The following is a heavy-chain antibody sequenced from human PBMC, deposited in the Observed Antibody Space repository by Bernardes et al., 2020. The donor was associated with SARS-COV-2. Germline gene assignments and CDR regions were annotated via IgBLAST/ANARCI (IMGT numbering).Heavy chain of an antibody. D-gene: IGHD3-10*01. Sequence: ASVKVSCKASGCIFTGYYMHWVRQAPGQGLEWMGWINPDSGGTKYAQNFQGRVTFTRDTSSSTAYMDLRSLRSDDTAVYYCAPTARGVTFGMDVWGQGTTITVS. CDR3: APTARGVTFGMDV. J-gene: IGHJ6*02. CDR1: GCIFTGYY. CDR2: INPDSGGT. V-gene: IGHV1-2*02.